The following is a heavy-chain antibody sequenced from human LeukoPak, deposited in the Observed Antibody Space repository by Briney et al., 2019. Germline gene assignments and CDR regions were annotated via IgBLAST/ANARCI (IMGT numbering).Heavy chain of an antibody. Sequence: KPSETLSLTCTLSGDSISSYYWSWIRQPPGRGVEGIAYIYYSGNTNYNRSRKSRVTISEDTSKNQFSLKLSSVAAADTAVYYCARFVPPGITSVTPCSFDYWGQGTLVTVSS. CDR1: GDSISSYY. CDR3: ARFVPPGITSVTPCSFDY. D-gene: IGHD3-10*01. V-gene: IGHV4-59*01. CDR2: IYYSGNT. J-gene: IGHJ4*02.